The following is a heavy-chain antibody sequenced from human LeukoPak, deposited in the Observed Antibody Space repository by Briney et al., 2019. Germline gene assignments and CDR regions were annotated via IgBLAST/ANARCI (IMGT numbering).Heavy chain of an antibody. V-gene: IGHV4-61*02. D-gene: IGHD3-3*01. J-gene: IGHJ4*02. Sequence: SETLSLTCTVSGGSISSGSYYWSWIRQPAGKGLEWIGRGYTSGSTHYNPSLKSRVTISVDTPKNQFSLKLSSVTAADTAVYYCARVMLRFSYYFDYWGQGTLVSVSS. CDR2: GYTSGST. CDR3: ARVMLRFSYYFDY. CDR1: GGSISSGSYY.